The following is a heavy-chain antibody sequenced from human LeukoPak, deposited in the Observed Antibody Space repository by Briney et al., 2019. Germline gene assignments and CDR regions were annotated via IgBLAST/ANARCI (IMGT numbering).Heavy chain of an antibody. D-gene: IGHD6-19*01. Sequence: GGSLRLSCAASGLTFSSYAVHWVSQAPGKGLEWVAVISYDGSNKYYADSVKGRFTIPRDNSKNTLYLQMNSLRAEDTSVYYCAKDLDSSGWYYFDYWGQGTLVTVSS. J-gene: IGHJ4*02. CDR1: GLTFSSYA. CDR2: ISYDGSNK. V-gene: IGHV3-30*04. CDR3: AKDLDSSGWYYFDY.